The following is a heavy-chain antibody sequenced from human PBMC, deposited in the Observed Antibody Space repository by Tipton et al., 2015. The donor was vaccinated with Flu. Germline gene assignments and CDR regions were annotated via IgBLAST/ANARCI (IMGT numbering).Heavy chain of an antibody. J-gene: IGHJ4*02. Sequence: TLSLTCIVSGGSISSPYYWGWIRQPPGKGLEWIGTVSYNGNTYYNPSLKSRVTISVDTSKNQFSLKLSSVTAADTAVYYCARGIYISSSWYVGRGDPNKNDYWGQGTLVTVSS. CDR1: GGSISSPYY. V-gene: IGHV4-38-2*02. CDR3: ARGIYISSSWYVGRGDPNKNDY. D-gene: IGHD6-13*01. CDR2: VSYNGNT.